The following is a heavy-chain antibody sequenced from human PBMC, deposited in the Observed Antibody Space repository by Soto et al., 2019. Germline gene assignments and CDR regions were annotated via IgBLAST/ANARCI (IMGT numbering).Heavy chain of an antibody. CDR1: RTSLSSGSYY. CDR3: ARDLGSEQWFFDS. Sequence: SETLSLTCSVSRTSLSSGSYYWSWIRQHPGKGLEWIAYISYSGSTYYNPSLTSRVDMSVDTSKKQFSLRLTSVTAADTAVYYCARDLGSEQWFFDSWGQGALVTLSS. D-gene: IGHD6-19*01. J-gene: IGHJ4*02. CDR2: ISYSGST. V-gene: IGHV4-31*03.